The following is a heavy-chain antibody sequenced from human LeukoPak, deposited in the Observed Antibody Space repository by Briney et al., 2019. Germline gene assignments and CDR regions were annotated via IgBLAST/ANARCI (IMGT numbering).Heavy chain of an antibody. D-gene: IGHD1-26*01. J-gene: IGHJ3*02. V-gene: IGHV3-21*01. CDR3: ARDRAVGTTNAFDI. CDR1: GFTFSSYS. Sequence: GGSLRLSCAASGFTFSSYSMNWVRQAPGKGLEWVSSISSSGSHIYYADSVKGRFTISRDNAKNSLYLQMNSLRAEDTAVYYCARDRAVGTTNAFDIWGQGTMVTVSS. CDR2: ISSSGSHI.